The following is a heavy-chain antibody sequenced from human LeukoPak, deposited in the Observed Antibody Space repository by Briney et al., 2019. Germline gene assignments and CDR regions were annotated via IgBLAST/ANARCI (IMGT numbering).Heavy chain of an antibody. CDR2: IYSSGNA. CDR3: ARGRRVDAAMLSD. D-gene: IGHD5-18*01. CDR1: GGSISSSSYY. Sequence: PSETLSLTCTVSGGSISSSSYYWAWIRQPPGKGLEWIAYIYSSGNANYNPSLKSRVTISIDTSGNQMSLKLDSVTAADTAVYYCARGRRVDAAMLSDWGQGTLVTVSS. J-gene: IGHJ4*02. V-gene: IGHV4-61*05.